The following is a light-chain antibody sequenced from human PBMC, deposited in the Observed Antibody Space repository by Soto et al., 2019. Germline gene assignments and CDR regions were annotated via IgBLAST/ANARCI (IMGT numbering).Light chain of an antibody. V-gene: IGKV3-11*01. CDR1: QSVSSY. J-gene: IGKJ1*01. Sequence: EIVLTQSPATLSLSPVEGATLSCRASQSVSSYLAWYQQKPGQAPRLLIYDASNRATGIPARFSGSGSGTDFTLTISSLQSEDSAVYYCQQYKNWPPWTFGQGTKVDIK. CDR2: DAS. CDR3: QQYKNWPPWT.